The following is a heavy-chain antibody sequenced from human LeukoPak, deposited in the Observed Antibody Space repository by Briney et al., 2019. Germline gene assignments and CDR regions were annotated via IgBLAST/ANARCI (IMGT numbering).Heavy chain of an antibody. CDR1: GGSISSYY. Sequence: SETLSLTCTVSGGSISSYYWSWIRQPPGKGLEWIGYIYYSGSTYYNPALKSRVTMSVNTSKNQFSLKLTSVTAADTAVYYCVRPNRCTDTSCYSFDYWGQGVLVTVSS. CDR3: VRPNRCTDTSCYSFDY. V-gene: IGHV4-59*04. J-gene: IGHJ4*02. CDR2: IYYSGST. D-gene: IGHD2-2*01.